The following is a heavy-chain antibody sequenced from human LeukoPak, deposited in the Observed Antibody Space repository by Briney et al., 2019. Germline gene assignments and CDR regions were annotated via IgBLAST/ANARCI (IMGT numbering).Heavy chain of an antibody. J-gene: IGHJ3*02. CDR3: ARIWLRAFDI. CDR1: GYSFTNYW. CDR2: IYPDDSDT. D-gene: IGHD3-16*01. V-gene: IGHV5-51*01. Sequence: GESLKISCQGSGYSFTNYWIAWVRQVPGKGLEWMGIIYPDDSDTRYSPSFQGQVTISADKSISTAYLQWSSLKASDTAMYYCARIWLRAFDIWGQGTMVTVSS.